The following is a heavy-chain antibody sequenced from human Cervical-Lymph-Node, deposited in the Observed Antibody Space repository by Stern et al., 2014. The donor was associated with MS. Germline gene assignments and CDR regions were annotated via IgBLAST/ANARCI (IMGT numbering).Heavy chain of an antibody. V-gene: IGHV1-18*01. J-gene: IGHJ4*02. Sequence: QVQLMQSGAEVKKPGASVKVSCKASGYTFSTYGISWVRQAPGQGLEWMGWISTYNGHTNFAQKFQGRVTMTTDTSTSTAYMELRSLRSDDTAVYYCARAYYDFWSGTDFDYWGQGTLVTVSS. CDR1: GYTFSTYG. CDR3: ARAYYDFWSGTDFDY. D-gene: IGHD3-3*01. CDR2: ISTYNGHT.